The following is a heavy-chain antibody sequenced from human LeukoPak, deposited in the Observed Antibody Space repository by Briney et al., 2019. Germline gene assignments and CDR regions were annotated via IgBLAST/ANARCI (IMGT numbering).Heavy chain of an antibody. Sequence: PSETLSLTCAVYGDSISSTNWWTWVRQAPGKGLEWVANIKQDGSKKSYVDSVKGRFTISRDNAKNSLHLQMNSLRAEDTAIYYCTRVGYIDEGIDYWGQGTLVTVSS. V-gene: IGHV3-7*04. CDR3: TRVGYIDEGIDY. CDR1: GDSISSTNW. J-gene: IGHJ4*02. CDR2: IKQDGSKK. D-gene: IGHD5-24*01.